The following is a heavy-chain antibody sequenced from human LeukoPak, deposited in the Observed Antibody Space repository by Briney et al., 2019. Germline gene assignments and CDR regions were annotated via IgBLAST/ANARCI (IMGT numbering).Heavy chain of an antibody. V-gene: IGHV4-39*07. CDR3: ASLVPAAPKGGYFDY. Sequence: PSETLSLTCAVSGGSISSGSYYWGWIRQPPGKGLEWIGSIYHSGSTYYNPSLKSRVTISVDTSKNQFSLKLSSVTAADTAVYYCASLVPAAPKGGYFDYWGQGTLVTVSS. CDR1: GGSISSGSYY. D-gene: IGHD2-2*01. J-gene: IGHJ4*02. CDR2: IYHSGST.